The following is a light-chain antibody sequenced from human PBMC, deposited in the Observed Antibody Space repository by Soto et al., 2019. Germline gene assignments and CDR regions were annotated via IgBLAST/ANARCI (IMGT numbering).Light chain of an antibody. CDR3: GADHGSGSNFVV. V-gene: IGLV9-49*01. J-gene: IGLJ2*01. Sequence: QLVLTQPPSASASLGASVTLTCTLSSGHSNYKVDWYQQRPGKGPRFVMRVGTGGIVGSKGDGIPDRFSVLGSGLNRYLTIKNIQEEDESDYHCGADHGSGSNFVVFGGGTKLTVL. CDR1: SGHSNYK. CDR2: VGTGGIVG.